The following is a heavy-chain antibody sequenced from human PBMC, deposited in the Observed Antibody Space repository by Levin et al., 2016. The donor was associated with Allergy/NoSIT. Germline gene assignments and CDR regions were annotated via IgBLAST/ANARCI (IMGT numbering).Heavy chain of an antibody. V-gene: IGHV3-11*01. CDR3: ARINRGDSWSGHASYYYYYYMDV. J-gene: IGHJ6*03. CDR2: VSSSGTTI. D-gene: IGHD3-3*01. Sequence: RQAPGKGMDWVSYVSSSGTTIYYADSVRGRFTISRDNAKNSLYLQMNSLRAEDTAVYYCARINRGDSWSGHASYYYYYYMDVWGKGTAVTVSS.